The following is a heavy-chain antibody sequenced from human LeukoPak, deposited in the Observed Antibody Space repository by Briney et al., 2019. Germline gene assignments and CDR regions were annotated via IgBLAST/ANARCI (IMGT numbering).Heavy chain of an antibody. Sequence: GGSLRLSCEASGFTFSSYWMSCVRQAPGKGLEWVANINEDGSEKYYVESVKGRFTISRDNAKNSLYLQMDSLRAEDMAVYYCARDGPHYDFWSGPAYWGQGTLVTVSS. D-gene: IGHD3-3*01. CDR1: GFTFSSYW. J-gene: IGHJ4*02. V-gene: IGHV3-7*05. CDR3: ARDGPHYDFWSGPAY. CDR2: INEDGSEK.